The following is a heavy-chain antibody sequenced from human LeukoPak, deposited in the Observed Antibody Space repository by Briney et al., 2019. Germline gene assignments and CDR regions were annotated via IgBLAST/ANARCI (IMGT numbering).Heavy chain of an antibody. CDR1: GFTFSSYA. J-gene: IGHJ4*02. D-gene: IGHD1-26*01. Sequence: GGSLRLSCAASGFTFSSYAMHWVRQAPGKGLEWVAVISYDGSNKYYADSVKGRFTISRDNSKNTLYLQMNSLRAEDTALYYCARGGGAALDYWGQGTLVTVSS. V-gene: IGHV3-30*04. CDR3: ARGGGAALDY. CDR2: ISYDGSNK.